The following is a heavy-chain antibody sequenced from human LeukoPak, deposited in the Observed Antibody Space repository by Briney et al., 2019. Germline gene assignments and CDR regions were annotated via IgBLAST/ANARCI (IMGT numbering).Heavy chain of an antibody. V-gene: IGHV1-2*02. J-gene: IGHJ5*02. CDR3: TRETRVGNWFDP. CDR2: INPDNGGT. Sequence: ASVKVSCRASGYTFTDYFFHWVRPAPGQGGEGMGWINPDNGGTNYAQKFQGTVTMTRDTTTRTVYMDLSRLRSADTALFYCTRETRVGNWFDPWGQGTQVTVSS. D-gene: IGHD4-11*01. CDR1: GYTFTDYF.